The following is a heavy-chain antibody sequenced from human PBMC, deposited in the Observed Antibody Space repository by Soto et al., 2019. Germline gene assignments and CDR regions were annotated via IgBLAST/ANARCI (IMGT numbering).Heavy chain of an antibody. Sequence: PGGSLRLSCTASGFSFNTYAMSWVRQAPGKGLEWVSGISGSDGSTYYADSVKGRFTISRDNSKNTLYLQMNSLSAEDTAVYYCANDKDISVRSCDYGGQGTLLTGSA. CDR2: ISGSDGST. V-gene: IGHV3-23*01. CDR1: GFSFNTYA. CDR3: ANDKDISVRSCDY. J-gene: IGHJ4*02. D-gene: IGHD3-16*01.